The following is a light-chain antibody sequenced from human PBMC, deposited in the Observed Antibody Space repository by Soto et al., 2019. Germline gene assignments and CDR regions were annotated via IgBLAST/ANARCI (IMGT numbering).Light chain of an antibody. CDR3: QQYNSYRT. CDR1: QSISSW. Sequence: DIQMTQSPSTLSASVGDRVTITCRASQSISSWLAWYQQKPGEAPKLLIYDASSLESGVPSRFSGSGSGTEFTLTISRLQPDVFATYYCQQYNSYRTFGQGTKVEIK. CDR2: DAS. V-gene: IGKV1-5*01. J-gene: IGKJ1*01.